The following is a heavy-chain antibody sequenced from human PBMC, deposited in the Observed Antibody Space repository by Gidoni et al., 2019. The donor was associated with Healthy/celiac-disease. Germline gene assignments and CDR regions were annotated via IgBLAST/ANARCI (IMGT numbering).Heavy chain of an antibody. CDR2: ISGSGGST. V-gene: IGHV3-23*01. J-gene: IGHJ4*02. CDR3: AKGPYSGSYYGVDY. D-gene: IGHD1-26*01. Sequence: EVQLLESGGGLVQPGGSLRLSCASSGFTFGSYALSWVRQAPGKGLEWVSAISGSGGSTYYADSVKGRFTISRDNSKNTLYLQMNSLRAEDTAVYYCAKGPYSGSYYGVDYWGQGTLVTVSS. CDR1: GFTFGSYA.